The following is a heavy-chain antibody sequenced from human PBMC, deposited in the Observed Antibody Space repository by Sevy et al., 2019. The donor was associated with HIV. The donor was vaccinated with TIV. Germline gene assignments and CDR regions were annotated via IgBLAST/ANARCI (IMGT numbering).Heavy chain of an antibody. V-gene: IGHV3-30*18. CDR1: GFTFSSYG. CDR2: ISDDGSNK. D-gene: IGHD3-10*01. J-gene: IGHJ6*02. Sequence: GGSLRLSCAASGFTFSSYGMHWVRQAPGKGLEWVAVISDDGSNKYYADSVKGRFTISRDNSKNTLYLQMNSLRAEDTAVYYCAKPLRANSGSYYNPLYYYGMDVWGQGTTVTVSS. CDR3: AKPLRANSGSYYNPLYYYGMDV.